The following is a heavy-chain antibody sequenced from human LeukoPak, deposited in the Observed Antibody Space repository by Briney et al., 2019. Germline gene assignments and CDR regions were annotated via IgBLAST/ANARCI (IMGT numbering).Heavy chain of an antibody. V-gene: IGHV1-2*06. Sequence: ASVKVSCKSSGYSFTGYYMHLVRQAPGRGLEWMGRINPNSGGTNYAQKFQGRVTMTRDKSISTAYMELSRLRSDDTALYYCTRENWNCQLYNWFVRWGQGTLVTVSS. CDR1: GYSFTGYY. D-gene: IGHD1-7*01. CDR3: TRENWNCQLYNWFVR. CDR2: INPNSGGT. J-gene: IGHJ5*02.